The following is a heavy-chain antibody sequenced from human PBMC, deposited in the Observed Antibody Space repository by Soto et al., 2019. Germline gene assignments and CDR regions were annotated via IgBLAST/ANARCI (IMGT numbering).Heavy chain of an antibody. J-gene: IGHJ6*03. Sequence: HPGGSLRLSCAASGFTLSSYAMSWVRQAPGKGLEWVSAISGSGGSTYYADSVKGRFTISRDNSKNTLYLQMNSLRAEDTAVYYCAKGEFLAGYMDVWGKGTTVTVSS. V-gene: IGHV3-23*01. D-gene: IGHD3-3*01. CDR3: AKGEFLAGYMDV. CDR1: GFTLSSYA. CDR2: ISGSGGST.